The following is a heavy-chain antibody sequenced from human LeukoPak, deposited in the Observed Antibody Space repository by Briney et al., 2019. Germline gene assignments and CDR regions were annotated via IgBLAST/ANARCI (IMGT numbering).Heavy chain of an antibody. CDR3: ARDVLRYFDWLFPVTFDI. V-gene: IGHV1-69*04. J-gene: IGHJ3*02. CDR2: IIPILGIA. Sequence: SVRVSCKASVGTFSSYAISWVRQAPGQGLEWMGRIIPILGIANYAQKFQGRVTITADKSTSTAYMELSRLRSEHTAVYYCARDVLRYFDWLFPVTFDILGQGTMVTVSS. D-gene: IGHD3-9*01. CDR1: VGTFSSYA.